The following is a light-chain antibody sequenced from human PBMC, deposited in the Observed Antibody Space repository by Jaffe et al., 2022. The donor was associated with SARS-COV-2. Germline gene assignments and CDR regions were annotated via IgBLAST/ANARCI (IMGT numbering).Light chain of an antibody. V-gene: IGKV1-5*03. J-gene: IGKJ2*01. CDR2: KAS. Sequence: DIQMTQSPSTLSASLGETVTITCRASQKINNWVAWYQQRPGKAPRLLIYKASSLQSGVPSRFSGSGSGTEFTLTISGLKADDSATYYCQHFNSNSYTFGQGTRLELK. CDR3: QHFNSNSYT. CDR1: QKINNW.